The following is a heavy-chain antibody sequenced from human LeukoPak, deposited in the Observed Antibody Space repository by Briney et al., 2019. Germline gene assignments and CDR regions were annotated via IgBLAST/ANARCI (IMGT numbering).Heavy chain of an antibody. D-gene: IGHD3-10*01. Sequence: PSETLSLTCFVSGGSISSRGYYWGWIRQPPGKGLEWIGSVYYSGSTFDNPSLKSRVTISLDTSKNQFSLKLSSVTAADTAVYYCARGLYGSGSSFYGYWGQGTLVTVSS. V-gene: IGHV4-39*07. CDR1: GGSISSRGYY. CDR2: VYYSGST. CDR3: ARGLYGSGSSFYGY. J-gene: IGHJ4*02.